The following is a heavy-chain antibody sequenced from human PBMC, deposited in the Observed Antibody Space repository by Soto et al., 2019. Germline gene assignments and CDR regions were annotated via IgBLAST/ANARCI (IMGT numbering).Heavy chain of an antibody. CDR1: GFTFSSYG. J-gene: IGHJ4*02. CDR2: ISYDGSNK. Sequence: QVQLVESGGGVVQPGRSLRLSCAASGFTFSSYGMHWVRQAPGKGLEWVAVISYDGSNKYYADSVKGRFTISRDNSKNTLYLQMNSLRAEDTAVYYCATRPEYGYYYEWSFDYWGQGTLVTVYS. D-gene: IGHD3-22*01. V-gene: IGHV3-30*03. CDR3: ATRPEYGYYYEWSFDY.